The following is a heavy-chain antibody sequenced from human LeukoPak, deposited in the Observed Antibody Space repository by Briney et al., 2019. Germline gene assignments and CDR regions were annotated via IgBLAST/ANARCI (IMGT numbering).Heavy chain of an antibody. CDR3: ARLKPDYGSGSYLGLYYYYYYMDV. Sequence: SETLSLTCTVSGGSISSSSYYWGWIRQPPGKGLEWIGSIYYSGSTYYNPSLKSRVTISVDTSKNQFSLKLSSVTAADTAVYYCARLKPDYGSGSYLGLYYYYYYMDVWGKGTTVTISS. V-gene: IGHV4-39*07. CDR2: IYYSGST. J-gene: IGHJ6*03. CDR1: GGSISSSSYY. D-gene: IGHD3-10*01.